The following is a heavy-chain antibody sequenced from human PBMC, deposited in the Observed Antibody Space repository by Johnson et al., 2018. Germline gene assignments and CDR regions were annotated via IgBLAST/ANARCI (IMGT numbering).Heavy chain of an antibody. CDR2: ISWNSGSI. CDR1: GFTFDDYA. Sequence: EVQLLESGGGLVQPGRSLRLSCAASGFTFDDYAMHWVRQAPGKGLEWVSGISWNSGSIGYADSVKGRFTISRDNAKNSLYLQMNSLRAEDTALYYCAKARAVYYYMDVWGKGTTVTVSS. J-gene: IGHJ6*03. V-gene: IGHV3-9*01. CDR3: AKARAVYYYMDV.